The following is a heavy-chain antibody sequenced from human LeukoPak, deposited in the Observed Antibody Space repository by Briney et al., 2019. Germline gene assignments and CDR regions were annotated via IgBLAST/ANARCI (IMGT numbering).Heavy chain of an antibody. J-gene: IGHJ4*02. CDR1: GFTFSSYW. Sequence: PGGSLRLSCAASGFTFSSYWMSWVRQAPGKGLEWVANIKQDGSEKYYVDSVKGRFTISRDNAKNSVYLQMNGLRAEDTAVYYCGRDPAWGAIDYWGQGTLVTVSS. V-gene: IGHV3-7*01. CDR2: IKQDGSEK. CDR3: GRDPAWGAIDY. D-gene: IGHD7-27*01.